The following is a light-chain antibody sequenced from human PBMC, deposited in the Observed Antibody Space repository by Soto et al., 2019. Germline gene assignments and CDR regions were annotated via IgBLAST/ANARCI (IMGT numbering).Light chain of an antibody. CDR3: CSYSRTSTLL. CDR2: EGT. V-gene: IGLV2-23*01. CDR1: SSDVGSYNL. J-gene: IGLJ2*01. Sequence: QSALTQPASLSGSPGQSITTSCTGTSSDVGSYNLVSWYQQHPGKAPKLMIYEGTKRPSGVSNRFSGSKSGNTASLTISGLQAEDEADYYCCSYSRTSTLLFGGGTKLTVL.